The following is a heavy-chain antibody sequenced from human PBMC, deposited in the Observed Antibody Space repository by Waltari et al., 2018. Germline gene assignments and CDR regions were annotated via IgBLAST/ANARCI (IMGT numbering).Heavy chain of an antibody. J-gene: IGHJ6*02. Sequence: QVQLQESGPGLVKPSETLYLTCTVSGGSISSHYWSWIRQPPGKGLEWIGYIYYSGSTNYNPSLKSRVTISVDTSKNQFSLKLSSVTAADTAVYYCARDKYGTYGMDVWGQGTTVTVSS. V-gene: IGHV4-59*11. D-gene: IGHD4-17*01. CDR3: ARDKYGTYGMDV. CDR1: GGSISSHY. CDR2: IYYSGST.